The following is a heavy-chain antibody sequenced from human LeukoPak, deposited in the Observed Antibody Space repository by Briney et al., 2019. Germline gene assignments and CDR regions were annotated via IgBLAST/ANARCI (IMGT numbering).Heavy chain of an antibody. CDR2: IYYSGST. Sequence: PSETLSLTCTVSAGSISSDYWSWIRQPPGKGLEWIGYIYYSGSTTYSPSLKSRVTISVDTSKNQFSLRLSSVTAADTAVYYCAVGWELTGMNYFDYWGQGTLVTVSS. CDR1: AGSISSDY. J-gene: IGHJ4*02. CDR3: AVGWELTGMNYFDY. D-gene: IGHD1-26*01. V-gene: IGHV4-59*01.